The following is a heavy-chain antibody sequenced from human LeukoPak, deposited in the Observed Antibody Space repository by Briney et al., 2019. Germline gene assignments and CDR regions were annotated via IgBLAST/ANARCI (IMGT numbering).Heavy chain of an antibody. CDR2: IYYSGST. CDR1: GGSISSSSYY. D-gene: IGHD4-11*01. CDR3: ARGNGASGVTTKGGWLDP. V-gene: IGHV4-39*07. Sequence: SETLSLTCTVSGGSISSSSYYWGWIRQPPGKGLEWIGSIYYSGSTYYNPSLKSGVTLSVDTSKNQFSLKLRSVTAADTAVYYCARGNGASGVTTKGGWLDPRGQRTLLTVSS. J-gene: IGHJ5*02.